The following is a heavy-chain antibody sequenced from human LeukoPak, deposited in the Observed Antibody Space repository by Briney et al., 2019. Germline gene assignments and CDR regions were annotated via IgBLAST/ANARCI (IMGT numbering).Heavy chain of an antibody. CDR1: GYTFSNYA. Sequence: ASVKVSCKASGYTFSNYAINWVRQAPGQGLEWMGWINPNSGGTNYAQKFQGRVTMTRDTSISTAYMELSRLRSDDTAVYYCARDAWNYPLSWGQGTLVTVSS. J-gene: IGHJ5*02. CDR3: ARDAWNYPLS. V-gene: IGHV1-2*02. CDR2: INPNSGGT. D-gene: IGHD1-7*01.